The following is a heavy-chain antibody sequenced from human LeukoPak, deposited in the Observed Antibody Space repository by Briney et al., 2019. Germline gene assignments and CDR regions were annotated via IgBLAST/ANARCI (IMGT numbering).Heavy chain of an antibody. J-gene: IGHJ5*02. V-gene: IGHV3-23*01. CDR2: ISGSGGST. CDR3: AKLGVDIVATIMFVALNNWFDP. D-gene: IGHD5-12*01. CDR1: GFTFSSYA. Sequence: GGSLRLSSAASGFTFSSYAMSLVRQAPGKGLEWVSAISGSGGSTYYADSVKGRFTISRDNSKNTLYLQMNNLRAEDTAVYYCAKLGVDIVATIMFVALNNWFDPWGQGTLVTVSS.